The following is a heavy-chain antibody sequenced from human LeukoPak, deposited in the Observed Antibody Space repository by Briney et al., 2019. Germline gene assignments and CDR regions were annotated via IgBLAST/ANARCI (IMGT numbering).Heavy chain of an antibody. J-gene: IGHJ5*02. CDR1: GHTFTGYY. CDR2: INPNSGGI. Sequence: ASVKVSCKASGHTFTGYYMHWVRQAPGQGLEWMGWINPNSGGINYAQKFQGRVTMTRDTSISTAYMELSRLRSDDTAVYYCAREGYCSSTSCYYWFDPWGQGTLVTVSS. V-gene: IGHV1-2*02. D-gene: IGHD2-2*01. CDR3: AREGYCSSTSCYYWFDP.